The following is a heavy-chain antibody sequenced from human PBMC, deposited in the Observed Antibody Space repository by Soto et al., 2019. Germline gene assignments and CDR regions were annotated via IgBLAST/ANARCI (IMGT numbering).Heavy chain of an antibody. V-gene: IGHV1-69*01. J-gene: IGHJ5*02. Sequence: QVQLVQSGAEVKKPASSMKVSCKASGGTFNSYDINWVRQAPGQGLEWMGGIIPIVETPKYAQKFQGRVTITADESTNTVYMELSSLRSEDTAMYYCARLSRPNYYDTSGFFKDNWFDPWGQGTLVTVSS. CDR2: IIPIVETP. CDR1: GGTFNSYD. CDR3: ARLSRPNYYDTSGFFKDNWFDP. D-gene: IGHD3-22*01.